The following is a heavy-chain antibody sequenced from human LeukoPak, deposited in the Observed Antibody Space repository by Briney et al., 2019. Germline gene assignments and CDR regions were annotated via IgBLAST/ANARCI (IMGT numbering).Heavy chain of an antibody. CDR1: GGTFSSYA. CDR2: IIPIFGTA. J-gene: IGHJ3*02. CDR3: ARIVVSAAQDAFDI. Sequence: SVKVSCKASGGTFSSYAISWVRQAPGQGLEWMGGIIPIFGTANYAQKFQGRVTITADESTSTAYMELSSLRSEDTAVYYCARIVVSAAQDAFDIWGQGTMVTVSS. D-gene: IGHD2-2*01. V-gene: IGHV1-69*13.